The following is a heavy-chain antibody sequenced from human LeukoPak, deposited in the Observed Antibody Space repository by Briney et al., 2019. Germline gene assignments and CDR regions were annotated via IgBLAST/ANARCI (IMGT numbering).Heavy chain of an antibody. D-gene: IGHD3-3*01. CDR1: GFTFSSYW. J-gene: IGHJ3*02. V-gene: IGHV3-74*01. CDR2: IKSDGSSI. Sequence: GGSLRLSCAASGFTFSSYWMHWVRQAPGKGLVWVSRIKSDGSSISYADSVKGRFTISRDNSKNTLYLQMNSLRAEDTAVYYCARGPSARFFGVAKGAFDIWGQGTMVTVSS. CDR3: ARGPSARFFGVAKGAFDI.